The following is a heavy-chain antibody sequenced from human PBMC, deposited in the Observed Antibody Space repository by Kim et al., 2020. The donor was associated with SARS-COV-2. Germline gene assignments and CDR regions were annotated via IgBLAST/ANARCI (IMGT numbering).Heavy chain of an antibody. D-gene: IGHD5-12*01. J-gene: IGHJ6*02. CDR3: ATLSSGYFYGMDV. Sequence: YAESVKGRFTISRDNAKNSLYLQMNSLRAEDTALYYCATLSSGYFYGMDVWGQGTTVTVSS. V-gene: IGHV3-9*01.